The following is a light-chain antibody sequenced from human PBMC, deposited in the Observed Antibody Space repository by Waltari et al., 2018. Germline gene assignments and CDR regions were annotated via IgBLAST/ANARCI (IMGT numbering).Light chain of an antibody. V-gene: IGKV1-39*01. J-gene: IGKJ1*01. CDR3: QETYSSPPST. CDR1: QSIGNY. CDR2: SAS. Sequence: DIQVTQSPSSLSAPVGDRVSITCRASQSIGNYLNWYQHKPGKAPKLLIYSASSLQSGVPSRFSGSGSGTDFTLTITSLQPEDFAPYYCQETYSSPPSTFGPGTKVESK.